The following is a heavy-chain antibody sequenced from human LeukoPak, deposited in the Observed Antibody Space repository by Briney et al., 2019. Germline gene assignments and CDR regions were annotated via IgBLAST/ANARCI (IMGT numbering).Heavy chain of an antibody. CDR3: ARDGGGYSGYDLLNPYYGMDV. CDR2: IIPIFGTA. D-gene: IGHD5-12*01. J-gene: IGHJ6*04. CDR1: GGTFSSYA. Sequence: ASVKVSCKASGGTFSSYASSWVRQAPGQGLEWMGGIIPIFGTANYAQKFQGRVTITADKSTSTAYMELSSLRSEDTAVYYCARDGGGYSGYDLLNPYYGMDVWGKGTTVTVSS. V-gene: IGHV1-69*06.